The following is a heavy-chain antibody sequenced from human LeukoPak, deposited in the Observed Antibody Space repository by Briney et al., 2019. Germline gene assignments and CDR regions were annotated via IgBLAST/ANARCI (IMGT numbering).Heavy chain of an antibody. CDR1: GGSFSGYY. J-gene: IGHJ5*02. CDR3: ARGIVPYCSGGSCYRGWFDP. Sequence: SETLSLTCAVYGGSFSGYYWSWIRQPPGKGLEWIGEINHSGSTNYNPSLKSRVTISVDTSKNQFSLKLSSVTAADTAVYYCARGIVPYCSGGSCYRGWFDPWGQGTLVTVSS. D-gene: IGHD2-15*01. CDR2: INHSGST. V-gene: IGHV4-34*01.